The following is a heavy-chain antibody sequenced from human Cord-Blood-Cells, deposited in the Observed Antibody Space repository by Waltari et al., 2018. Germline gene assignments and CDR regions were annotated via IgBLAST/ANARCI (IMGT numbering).Heavy chain of an antibody. V-gene: IGHV4-39*01. J-gene: IGHJ6*02. D-gene: IGHD6-13*01. CDR3: ASAAGLYYYYYYGMDV. CDR1: GGSISSSSYY. CDR2: IYYSGTT. Sequence: QLQLQESGPGLVKPSETLSLTCTVSGGSISSSSYYWGWIRQPPGKGLEVIGSIYYSGTTSHNPSLKSRVSISVDTSKNQFSLKLSSVTAADTAVYYCASAAGLYYYYYYGMDVWGQGTTVTVSS.